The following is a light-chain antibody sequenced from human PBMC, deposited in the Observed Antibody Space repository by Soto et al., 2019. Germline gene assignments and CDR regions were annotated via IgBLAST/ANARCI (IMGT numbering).Light chain of an antibody. CDR3: QQYASAPLT. CDR2: DAS. V-gene: IGKV3-20*01. Sequence: EIVLTHSPDTLSLSPGERATLSCRASLTVTNNYLAWYQQKAGQAPRLVIYDASTRATGIPDRFSASGSGTDFTLTISRLEPEDFAVSFCQQYASAPLTFGQGTKVDIK. J-gene: IGKJ1*01. CDR1: LTVTNNY.